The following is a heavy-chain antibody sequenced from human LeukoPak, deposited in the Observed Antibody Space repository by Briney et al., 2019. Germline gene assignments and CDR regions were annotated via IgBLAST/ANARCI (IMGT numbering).Heavy chain of an antibody. D-gene: IGHD3-16*02. V-gene: IGHV4-61*08. J-gene: IGHJ6*02. CDR1: GGSISSGDYY. CDR3: ARGRIMITFGGVIVDYYYYGTDV. CDR2: IYYSGST. Sequence: SETLSLTCTVSGGSISSGDYYWSWIRQPPGKGLEWIGYIYYSGSTNYNPSLKSRVTISVDTSKNQFSLKLSSVTAADTAVYYCARGRIMITFGGVIVDYYYYGTDVWGQGTTVTVSS.